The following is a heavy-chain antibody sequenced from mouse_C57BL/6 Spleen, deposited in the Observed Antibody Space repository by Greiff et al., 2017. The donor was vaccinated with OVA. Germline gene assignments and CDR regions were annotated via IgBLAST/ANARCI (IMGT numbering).Heavy chain of an antibody. Sequence: EVQVVESGGGLVKPGGSLKLSCAASGFTFSSYAMSWVRQTPEKRLEWVATISDGGSYTYYPDNVKGRFTISRDNAKNNLYLQMSHLKSEDTAMYYCEREDGSFDYWGQGTTLTVSS. CDR3: EREDGSFDY. V-gene: IGHV5-4*01. D-gene: IGHD2-3*01. CDR1: GFTFSSYA. J-gene: IGHJ2*01. CDR2: ISDGGSYT.